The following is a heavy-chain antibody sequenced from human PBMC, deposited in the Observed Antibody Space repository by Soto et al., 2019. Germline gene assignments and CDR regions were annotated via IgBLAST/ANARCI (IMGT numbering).Heavy chain of an antibody. CDR1: GGSISSGGYY. CDR3: ARHSASWQWFAY. V-gene: IGHV4-31*03. D-gene: IGHD1-26*01. CDR2: IYYSGST. Sequence: QVQLQESGPGLVKPSQTLSLTCSVSGGSISSGGYYWSWIRQHPEKGLEWIGYIYYSGSTNYNPSLKSRVIISVDTSSNRFSLDLRSVTAADTAIYYWARHSASWQWFAYWGHGTLVTVSS. J-gene: IGHJ5*01.